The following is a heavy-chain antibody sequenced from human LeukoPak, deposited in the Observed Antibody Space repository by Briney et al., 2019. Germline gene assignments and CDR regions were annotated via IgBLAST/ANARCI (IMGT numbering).Heavy chain of an antibody. Sequence: PSETLSLTCTVSGGSIISTSYYWGWIRQPPGKGLEWLTSIYYSGSTYYNPSLKSRVTISVDTSKNQFSLKLSSVTAADTAVYYCASTFCTNGVCYFDYWGQGTLVTVSS. V-gene: IGHV4-39*01. CDR3: ASTFCTNGVCYFDY. CDR1: GGSIISTSYY. D-gene: IGHD2-8*01. CDR2: IYYSGST. J-gene: IGHJ4*02.